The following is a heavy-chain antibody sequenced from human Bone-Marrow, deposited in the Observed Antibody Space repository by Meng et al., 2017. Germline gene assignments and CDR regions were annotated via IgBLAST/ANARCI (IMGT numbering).Heavy chain of an antibody. D-gene: IGHD3-10*02. CDR2: VDPDDGRT. V-gene: IGHV1-69-2*01. CDR1: GYAFTDHQ. J-gene: IGHJ5*02. CDR3: ASEATNCSSTMCFSGWFDP. Sequence: EVQLVRAGAEVKRPGASVKISCRVSGYAFTDHQIHWVQQAPGKGLEWMGVVDPDDGRTVYAEKFQGRVTFTADTSIDTAYMELSSLNSEDTAMYYCASEATNCSSTMCFSGWFDPWGQGTLVTVSS.